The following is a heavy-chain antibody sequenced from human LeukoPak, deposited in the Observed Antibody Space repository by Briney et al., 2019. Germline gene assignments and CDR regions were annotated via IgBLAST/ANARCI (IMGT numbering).Heavy chain of an antibody. CDR3: ARDIAPIDYFDY. CDR2: ISGSSGII. CDR1: GFTFNTYT. Sequence: GGSLRLSCAASGFTFNTYTMNWVRQAPGKGLEWVSYISGSSGIIDYADSVKGRFTISRDNSKNTLYLQMNSLRAEDTAVYYCARDIAPIDYFDYWGQGTLVTVSS. V-gene: IGHV3-48*01. J-gene: IGHJ4*02. D-gene: IGHD3-16*02.